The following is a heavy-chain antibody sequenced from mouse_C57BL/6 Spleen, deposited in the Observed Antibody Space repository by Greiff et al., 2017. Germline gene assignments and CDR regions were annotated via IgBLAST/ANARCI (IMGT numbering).Heavy chain of an antibody. CDR1: GYTFTSYW. CDR3: AIITTPVEGCFDV. V-gene: IGHV1-59*01. J-gene: IGHJ1*03. D-gene: IGHD1-1*01. Sequence: VQLQQPGAELVRPGTSVKLSCTASGYTFTSYWMHWVKQRPGKGLEWIGVIDPSDSYTNYNQKLKGKATLHVDTSSSTAYMQLSSLTSADSAVYYWAIITTPVEGCFDVWGTGTTVTVSS. CDR2: IDPSDSYT.